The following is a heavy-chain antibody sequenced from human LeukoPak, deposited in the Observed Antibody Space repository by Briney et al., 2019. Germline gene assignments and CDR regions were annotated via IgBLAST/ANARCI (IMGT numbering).Heavy chain of an antibody. CDR3: ARAVDYRNYFDY. CDR1: GDSITRGGYY. CDR2: IYHSGTT. J-gene: IGHJ4*02. V-gene: IGHV4-31*03. D-gene: IGHD4-11*01. Sequence: SETLSLTCTFSGDSITRGGYYWSWVRQHPGRGLEWVGFIYHSGTTFYNPSLESRATISVDTSQNQFSLKLTSVTAADTAVYYCARAVDYRNYFDYWGQGTLVTVSS.